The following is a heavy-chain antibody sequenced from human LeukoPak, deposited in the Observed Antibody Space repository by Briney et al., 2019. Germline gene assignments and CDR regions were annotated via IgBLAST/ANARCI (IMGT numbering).Heavy chain of an antibody. V-gene: IGHV4-31*03. CDR2: IYYSGST. J-gene: IGHJ5*02. CDR3: ARFTVTTRWFDP. D-gene: IGHD4-17*01. CDR1: GGSISSGGYY. Sequence: SETLSLTCTVSGGSISSGGYYWRWLRQHPGKGLEWFVYIYYSGSTYYNPSLKSRVTISVDTSKNQFSLKLSSVTAADTAVYYCARFTVTTRWFDPWGQGTLVTVSS.